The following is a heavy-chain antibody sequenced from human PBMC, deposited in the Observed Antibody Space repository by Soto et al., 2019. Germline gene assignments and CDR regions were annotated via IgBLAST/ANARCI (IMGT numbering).Heavy chain of an antibody. CDR2: IYPGDSDT. V-gene: IGHV5-51*01. J-gene: IGHJ4*02. D-gene: IGHD6-6*01. CDR3: ARSYSSSSYFDY. Sequence: GEALKISCKGSGYSFTIYWIAGVRQMPGKGLEWMGMIYPGDSDTRYSPSFQGQVTISADKSITTAYLQWSSLSASDTAMYYCARSYSSSSYFDYWRQGALVTVSS. CDR1: GYSFTIYW.